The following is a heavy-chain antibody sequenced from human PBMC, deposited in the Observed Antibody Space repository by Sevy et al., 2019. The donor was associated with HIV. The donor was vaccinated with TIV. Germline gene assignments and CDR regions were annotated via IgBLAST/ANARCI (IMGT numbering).Heavy chain of an antibody. CDR3: ARDQEWLVRGSIVYYFDY. Sequence: GGSLRLSCAASGFTFSSYAMHWVRQAPGKGLEWVAVISYDGSNKYYADSVKGRFTISRDNSKNTLYLQMNSLRAEDRAVYYCARDQEWLVRGSIVYYFDYWGQGTLVTVSS. V-gene: IGHV3-30-3*01. J-gene: IGHJ4*02. CDR1: GFTFSSYA. CDR2: ISYDGSNK. D-gene: IGHD3-10*01.